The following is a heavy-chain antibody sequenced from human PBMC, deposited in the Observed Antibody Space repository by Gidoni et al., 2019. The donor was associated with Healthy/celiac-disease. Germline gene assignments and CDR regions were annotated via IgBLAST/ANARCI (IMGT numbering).Heavy chain of an antibody. V-gene: IGHV3-48*03. CDR3: AREPFIAAAGTDENYYYYGMDV. CDR2: ISSSGSTI. CDR1: GFTFSSYA. Sequence: EVQLVESGGGLVQPGGSLRLSCAASGFTFSSYAMNWVRQAPGKGLEWVSYISSSGSTIYYADSVKGRFTISRDNAKNSLYLQMNSLRAEDTAVYYCAREPFIAAAGTDENYYYYGMDVWGQGTTVTVSS. D-gene: IGHD6-13*01. J-gene: IGHJ6*02.